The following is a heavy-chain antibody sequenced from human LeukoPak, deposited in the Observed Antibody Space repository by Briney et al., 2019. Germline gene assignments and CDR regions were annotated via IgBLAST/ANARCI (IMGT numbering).Heavy chain of an antibody. D-gene: IGHD4-11*01. V-gene: IGHV1-46*01. J-gene: IGHJ4*02. Sequence: ASVKISCKASGYTFSDYYIHWVRQAPGQGLEWMGVLNPIGGPTRYAQNFQGRVTMTRDTSTNTFYMDLNSLRSEDTAVYFCARKSQTHTVLDFWGQGTLVTVSS. CDR3: ARKSQTHTVLDF. CDR2: LNPIGGPT. CDR1: GYTFSDYY.